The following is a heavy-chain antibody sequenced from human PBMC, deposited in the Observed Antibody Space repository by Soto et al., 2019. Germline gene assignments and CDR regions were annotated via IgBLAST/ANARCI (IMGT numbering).Heavy chain of an antibody. CDR3: AKDADYDYVWGSYRYPLFFDD. CDR2: ISGSGGST. V-gene: IGHV3-23*01. D-gene: IGHD3-16*02. Sequence: PGGSLRLPCAASGFTFSSYAMSWVRQAPGKGLEWVSAISGSGGSTYYADSVKGRFTISRDNSKNTLYLQMNSLRAEDTAVYYCAKDADYDYVWGSYRYPLFFDDWGQGTLVTVSS. J-gene: IGHJ4*02. CDR1: GFTFSSYA.